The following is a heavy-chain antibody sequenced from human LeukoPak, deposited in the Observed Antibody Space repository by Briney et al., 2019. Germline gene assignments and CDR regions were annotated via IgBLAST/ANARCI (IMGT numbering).Heavy chain of an antibody. CDR1: GGSISSYY. Sequence: SETLSLTCTVSGGSISSYYWSWIRQPAGKGLEWIGYIYYSGSTNYNPSLKSRVTISVDTSKNQFSLKLSSVTAADTAVYYCARSPLRFLEWLSYFDYWGQGTLVTVSS. V-gene: IGHV4-59*08. J-gene: IGHJ4*02. CDR2: IYYSGST. CDR3: ARSPLRFLEWLSYFDY. D-gene: IGHD3-3*01.